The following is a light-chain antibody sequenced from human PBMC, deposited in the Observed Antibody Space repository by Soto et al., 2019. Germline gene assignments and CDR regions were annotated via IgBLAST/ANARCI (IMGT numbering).Light chain of an antibody. CDR1: NIGSKN. V-gene: IGLV3-9*01. Sequence: SYELTQPLSVSVALGQTAKITCGGNNIGSKNVHWYQQKSGQAPVLVIYRDTNRPSGIPERFSGSNSGNTATLTISRAQGGDEADYYCHVWDSSTVVFGGGTQLTVL. CDR3: HVWDSSTVV. CDR2: RDT. J-gene: IGLJ2*01.